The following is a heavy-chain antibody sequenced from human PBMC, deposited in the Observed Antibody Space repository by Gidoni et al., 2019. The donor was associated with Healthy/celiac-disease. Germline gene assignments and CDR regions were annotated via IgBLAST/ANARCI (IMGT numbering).Heavy chain of an antibody. V-gene: IGHV4-59*01. Sequence: QVQLQESGPGLLKPSETLSLTCTVSGGSISSYYWSWIRQPPGKGLEWIGYIYYSGSTNYNPSLKSRVTISVDTSKNQFSLKLSAVTAADTAVYYCARDGLGDVYDAFDIWGQGTMVTVSS. D-gene: IGHD1-26*01. CDR1: GGSISSYY. CDR2: IYYSGST. J-gene: IGHJ3*02. CDR3: ARDGLGDVYDAFDI.